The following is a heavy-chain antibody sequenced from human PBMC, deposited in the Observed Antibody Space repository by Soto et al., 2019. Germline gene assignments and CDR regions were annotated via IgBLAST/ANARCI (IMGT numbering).Heavy chain of an antibody. D-gene: IGHD3-10*01. CDR2: IYYSGST. CDR3: ARAGALAEYFQH. J-gene: IGHJ1*01. Sequence: SETLSLTCTVSGGSISSYYWSWIRQPPGKGLEWIGYIYYSGSTNYNPSLKSRVTISVDTSKNQFSLKLSSVTAADTAVYYCARAGALAEYFQHWGQGTLVTVSS. CDR1: GGSISSYY. V-gene: IGHV4-59*01.